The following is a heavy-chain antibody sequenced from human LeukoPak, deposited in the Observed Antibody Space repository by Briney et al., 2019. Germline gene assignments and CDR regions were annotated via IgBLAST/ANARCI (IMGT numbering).Heavy chain of an antibody. J-gene: IGHJ3*02. D-gene: IGHD1-26*01. CDR1: GFTFSSYA. V-gene: IGHV3-30*04. Sequence: GGSLRLSCAASGFTFSSYAMHWVRQAPGKGLEWVAVISYDGSNKYYADSVKGRFTISRDNSKNTLYLQMNSLRAEDTAVYYCAKDYIVGGTSDAFDIWGQGTMVTVSS. CDR3: AKDYIVGGTSDAFDI. CDR2: ISYDGSNK.